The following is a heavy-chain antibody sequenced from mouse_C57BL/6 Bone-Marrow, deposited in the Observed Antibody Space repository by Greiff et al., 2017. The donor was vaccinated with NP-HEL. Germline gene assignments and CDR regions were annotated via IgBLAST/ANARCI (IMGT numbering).Heavy chain of an antibody. CDR2: IHPNSGST. J-gene: IGHJ3*01. CDR1: GYTFTSYW. CDR3: ARGRLPWLSY. V-gene: IGHV1-64*01. Sequence: VQLQQPGAELVKPGASVKLSCKASGYTFTSYWMHWVKQRPGQGLEWIGMIHPNSGSTNYNEKFKSKATLTVDKSSSTAYMHSSSLTSEDSAVYYCARGRLPWLSYWGQGTLVTVSA.